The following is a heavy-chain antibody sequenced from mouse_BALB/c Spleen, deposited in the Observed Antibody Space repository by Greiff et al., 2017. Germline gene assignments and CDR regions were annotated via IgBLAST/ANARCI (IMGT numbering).Heavy chain of an antibody. V-gene: IGHV1S22*01. Sequence: LQQPGSELVRPGASVKLSCKASGYTFTSYWMHWVKQRPGQGLEWIGNIYPGSGSTNYDEKFKSKATLTVDTSSSTAYMQLSSLTSEDSAVYYCTRSTMITTAMDYWGQGTSVTVS. J-gene: IGHJ4*01. CDR1: GYTFTSYW. CDR3: TRSTMITTAMDY. D-gene: IGHD2-4*01. CDR2: IYPGSGST.